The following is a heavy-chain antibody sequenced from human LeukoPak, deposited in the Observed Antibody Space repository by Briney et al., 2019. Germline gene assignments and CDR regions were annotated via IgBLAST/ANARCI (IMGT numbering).Heavy chain of an antibody. D-gene: IGHD1-26*01. CDR1: GFTFSDYY. CDR3: AKEGGPMRWELLIALDAFDI. Sequence: GGSLRLSCAASGFTFSDYYMSWIRQAPGKGLEWVSYIISSGSTIYYADSVKGRFTISRDNAKNSLYLQMNSLRAEDTAVYYCAKEGGPMRWELLIALDAFDIWGQGTMVTVSS. J-gene: IGHJ3*02. V-gene: IGHV3-11*01. CDR2: IISSGSTI.